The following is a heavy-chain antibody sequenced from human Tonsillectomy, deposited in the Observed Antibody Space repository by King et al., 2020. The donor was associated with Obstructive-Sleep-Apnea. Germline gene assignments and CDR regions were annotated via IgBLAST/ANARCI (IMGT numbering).Heavy chain of an antibody. CDR2: INWNSGSI. D-gene: IGHD6-19*01. CDR1: GFTFDDYA. J-gene: IGHJ4*02. Sequence: VQLVESGGGLVQPGRSLRLSCAASGFTFDDYAMHWVRQAPGKGLEWVSGINWNSGSIGYADSVKGRFTISRDNAKNSLYLQMNSLRAEDTALYYCAKDLSSGWYSPQDYWGQGTLVTVSS. CDR3: AKDLSSGWYSPQDY. V-gene: IGHV3-9*01.